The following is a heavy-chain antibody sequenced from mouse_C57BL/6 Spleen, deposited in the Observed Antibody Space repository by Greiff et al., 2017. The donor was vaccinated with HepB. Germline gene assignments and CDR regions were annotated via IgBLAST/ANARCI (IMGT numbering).Heavy chain of an antibody. CDR2: IHPNSGST. V-gene: IGHV1-64*01. J-gene: IGHJ3*01. CDR1: GYTFTSYW. CDR3: ARSGHYYGSSSFAY. D-gene: IGHD1-1*01. Sequence: VQLQQPGAELVKPGASVKLSCKASGYTFTSYWMRWVKQRPGQGLEWIGMIHPNSGSTNYNEKFKSKATLTVDKSSSTAYMQLSSLTSEDSAVYYCARSGHYYGSSSFAYWGQGTLVTVSA.